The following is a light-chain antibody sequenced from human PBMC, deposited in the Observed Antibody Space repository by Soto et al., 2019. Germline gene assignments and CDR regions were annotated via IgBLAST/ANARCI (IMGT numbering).Light chain of an antibody. CDR1: QSVSSTY. J-gene: IGKJ4*01. V-gene: IGKV3-20*01. CDR3: QQYGSSAPLT. Sequence: EIVLTQSPGTLSLSPGERATLSCRASQSVSSTYLAWYQQKPGQAPRLLMYGASSRAAGIPDRFSGSGSGTDFTITISRLEPEDFAVYYCQQYGSSAPLTFGGGTKVDIK. CDR2: GAS.